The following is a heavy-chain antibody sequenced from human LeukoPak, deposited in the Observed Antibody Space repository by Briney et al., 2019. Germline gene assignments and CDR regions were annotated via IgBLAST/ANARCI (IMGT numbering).Heavy chain of an antibody. J-gene: IGHJ4*02. CDR1: GFTFGDYA. CDR3: VRRYSYAYGYFDS. CDR2: IGSKAYGGTT. V-gene: IGHV3-49*04. D-gene: IGHD5-18*01. Sequence: PGGSLRLSCTTSGFTFGDYAMNWVRQAPGKGLERVAFIGSKAYGGTTDYAASVKGRFTISRDDSKSIAYLQMNSLKTEDTAVYYCVRRYSYAYGYFDSWGQGTLVTVSS.